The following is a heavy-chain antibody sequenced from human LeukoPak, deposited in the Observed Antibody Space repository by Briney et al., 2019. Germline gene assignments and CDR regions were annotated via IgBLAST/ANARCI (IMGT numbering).Heavy chain of an antibody. CDR2: IPHDGSNA. CDR1: GFTFTRNC. CDR3: TTGSDYYYAS. Sequence: GGSLRLSCVASGFTFTRNCMHWVRQAPGKGLEWVAAIPHDGSNALYADSVKGRFTISRDDSKNTQYLQMNSLRIEDSAMYYCTTGSDYYYASWGRGTLVTVSS. D-gene: IGHD3-3*01. J-gene: IGHJ5*02. V-gene: IGHV3-30*03.